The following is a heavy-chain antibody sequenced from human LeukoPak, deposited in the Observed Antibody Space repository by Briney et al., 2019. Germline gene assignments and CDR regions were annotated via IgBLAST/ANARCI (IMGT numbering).Heavy chain of an antibody. J-gene: IGHJ4*02. CDR1: GFTFSNYG. Sequence: GGSLRLSCAASGFTFSNYGMNWVRQAPGKGLEWVSVTDTSGVITYYTDSVKGRFTISRDNSKNTLNLQMDSLRVEDTAVYYCAKGDTGVIRRYYLDSWGQGPWSPSPQ. CDR3: AKGDTGVIRRYYLDS. CDR2: TDTSGVIT. D-gene: IGHD5-18*01. V-gene: IGHV3-23*05.